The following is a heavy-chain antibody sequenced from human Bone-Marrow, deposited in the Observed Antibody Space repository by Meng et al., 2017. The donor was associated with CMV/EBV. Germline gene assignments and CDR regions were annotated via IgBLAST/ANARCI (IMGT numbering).Heavy chain of an antibody. Sequence: GESLKISCAASGFTFSSYSMNWVRQAPGKGLEWVSSISSSSSYIYYADSVKGRFTISRDNAKNSLYLQMNSLRAEDTAVYYCARDRGAYCSSTSCYSEGHFDLWGRGTLVTVSS. D-gene: IGHD2-2*01. CDR3: ARDRGAYCSSTSCYSEGHFDL. V-gene: IGHV3-21*01. CDR1: GFTFSSYS. J-gene: IGHJ2*01. CDR2: ISSSSSYI.